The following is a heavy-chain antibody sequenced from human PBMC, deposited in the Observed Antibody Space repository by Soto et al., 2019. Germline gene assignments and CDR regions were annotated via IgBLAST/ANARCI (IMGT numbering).Heavy chain of an antibody. D-gene: IGHD3-22*01. V-gene: IGHV1-69*06. J-gene: IGHJ4*02. CDR3: ARDLSSGYYYGRYFDY. Sequence: ASVKVSCKASGGTFSSYSISWVLQAPGQGLEWMGGIIPIFGTANYAQKFQGRVTITADKSTSTAYMELSSLRSEDTAVYYCARDLSSGYYYGRYFDYWGQGTLVTVSS. CDR1: GGTFSSYS. CDR2: IIPIFGTA.